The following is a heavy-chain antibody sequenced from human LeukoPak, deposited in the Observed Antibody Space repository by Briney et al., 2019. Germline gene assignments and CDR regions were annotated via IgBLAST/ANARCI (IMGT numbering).Heavy chain of an antibody. CDR3: ARQTAMGRSGDY. D-gene: IGHD5-18*01. Sequence: GESLKISCKASGYSFTSYWIGWVRQMPGRGLEWMGIIDPSDSETRYTPSFQGQVTISVDKSLTTAYLQWNSLKASDTAMYYCARQTAMGRSGDYWGQGTLVTVSS. J-gene: IGHJ4*02. CDR2: IDPSDSET. CDR1: GYSFTSYW. V-gene: IGHV5-51*01.